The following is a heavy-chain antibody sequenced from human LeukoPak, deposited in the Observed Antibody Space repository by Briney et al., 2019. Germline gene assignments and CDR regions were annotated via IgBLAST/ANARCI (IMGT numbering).Heavy chain of an antibody. Sequence: PSETLSLTCTVSVGSISSSSYYWGWIRQPPGKGLEWIGSIYYSGSTYYNPSLKSRVTISVDTSKNQFSLKLSSVTAADTAVYYCARDGVAARANFDYWGQGTLVTVSS. CDR3: ARDGVAARANFDY. J-gene: IGHJ4*02. CDR2: IYYSGST. D-gene: IGHD6-6*01. CDR1: VGSISSSSYY. V-gene: IGHV4-39*07.